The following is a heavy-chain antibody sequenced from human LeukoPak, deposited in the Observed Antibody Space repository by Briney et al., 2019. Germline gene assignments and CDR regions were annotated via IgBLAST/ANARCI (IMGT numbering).Heavy chain of an antibody. CDR3: AKSLILWFVEFDY. CDR1: GCTFSAYA. V-gene: IGHV3-23*01. CDR2: ISGSGSST. J-gene: IGHJ4*02. Sequence: PGGSLRLSCAASGCTFSAYAMTWVRQAPGKGLEWVSSISGSGSSTYYADSVKGRFTISRDNSKNTLYLQMNSLRAEDTAVYYCAKSLILWFVEFDYWGRATLVTVSS. D-gene: IGHD3-10*01.